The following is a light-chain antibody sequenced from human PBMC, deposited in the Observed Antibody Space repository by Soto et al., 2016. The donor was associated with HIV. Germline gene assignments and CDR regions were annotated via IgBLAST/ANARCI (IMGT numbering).Light chain of an antibody. J-gene: IGLJ3*02. V-gene: IGLV3-21*03. CDR1: DIGTKS. CDR2: DDS. CDR3: QVWDSSSDHWV. Sequence: SYALIQPPSVSVAPRKTARITCGGNDIGTKSVHWFQQKPGQAPVLVVYDDSDRPSGIPERFSGSNSGNTATLTISGVEVGDEADYYCQVWDSSSDHWVFGGGTKLTVV.